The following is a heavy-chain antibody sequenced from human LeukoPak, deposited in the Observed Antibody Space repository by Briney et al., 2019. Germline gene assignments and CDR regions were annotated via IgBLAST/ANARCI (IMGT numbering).Heavy chain of an antibody. D-gene: IGHD3-22*01. CDR1: GYTFATYG. V-gene: IGHV1-18*01. CDR3: ARDSGGTTYYYDSSGKIDY. CDR2: ISAHNGDT. J-gene: IGHJ4*02. Sequence: GASVKVSCKASGYTFATYGITWVRQAPGEGLEWMGWISAHNGDTNYAQKLQGRVTMATDTSTSTAYMELRSLRSDDTAVYYCARDSGGTTYYYDSSGKIDYWGQGTLVTVSS.